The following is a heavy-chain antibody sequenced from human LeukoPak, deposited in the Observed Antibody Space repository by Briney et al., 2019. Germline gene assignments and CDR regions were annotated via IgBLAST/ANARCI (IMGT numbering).Heavy chain of an antibody. CDR2: IIPIFGTA. J-gene: IGHJ6*03. D-gene: IGHD3-9*01. CDR3: ARAHYDILTGPPPYYYYYMDV. CDR1: GGTFNSYV. V-gene: IGHV1-69*13. Sequence: GASVKVSCKASGGTFNSYVISWVRQAPGQGLEWMGGIIPIFGTANYAQNFQGRVTITADESTSTAYMELSSLRSEDTAVYYCARAHYDILTGPPPYYYYYMDVWGKGTTVTISS.